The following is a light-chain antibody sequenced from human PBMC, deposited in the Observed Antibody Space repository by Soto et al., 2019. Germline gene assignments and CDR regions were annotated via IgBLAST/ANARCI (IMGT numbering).Light chain of an antibody. CDR2: GNS. CDR1: SSNIGAGYD. J-gene: IGLJ2*01. Sequence: QSVLTQPPSVSGAPGQRVTISCTGSSSNIGAGYDVHWYQQLPGTAPKLLSYGNSNRPSGVPDRFSGSKSGTSAALAITGLEAEDEADYYCHSYNSSLSGVLFGGGTKLTVL. CDR3: HSYNSSLSGVL. V-gene: IGLV1-40*01.